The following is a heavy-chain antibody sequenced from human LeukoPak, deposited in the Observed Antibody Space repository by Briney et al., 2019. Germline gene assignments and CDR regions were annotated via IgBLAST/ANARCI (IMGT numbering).Heavy chain of an antibody. CDR3: TKEVSRGIDY. V-gene: IGHV3-9*01. CDR2: INWNSGRI. CDR1: GFTFDAYA. Sequence: GGSLRLSCAASGFTFDAYAMHWVRQAPGKGLEWVSGINWNSGRIGYAASVKGRFIISRDNAKNSLYLQMNSLRAEDTAFYFCTKEVSRGIDYWGQGTLVTVSS. D-gene: IGHD5/OR15-5a*01. J-gene: IGHJ4*02.